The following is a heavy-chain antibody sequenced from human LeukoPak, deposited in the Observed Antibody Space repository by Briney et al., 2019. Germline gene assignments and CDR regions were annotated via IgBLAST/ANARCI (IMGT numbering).Heavy chain of an antibody. CDR2: IFHTGST. CDR3: ARSPGIWNEYGRLEY. J-gene: IGHJ4*02. V-gene: IGHV4-31*11. CDR1: GDSISSSGHY. D-gene: IGHD1-1*01. Sequence: PSETLSLTCAVSGDSISSSGHYWNWIRQRPGDGLEWIGYIFHTGSTYYNPSLKSRVTISADTSKSQFSLKLSSVTAADTAVYYCARSPGIWNEYGRLEYWGQGALVTVSS.